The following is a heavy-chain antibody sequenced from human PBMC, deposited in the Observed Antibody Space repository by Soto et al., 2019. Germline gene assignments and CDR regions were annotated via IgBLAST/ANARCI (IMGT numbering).Heavy chain of an antibody. CDR3: ASPLCSSWYCRSAFDI. Sequence: ASVKVSCKASGYTFTSYYMHWVRQAPGQGLEWMGIINPSGGSTSYAQKFQGRVTMTRDTSTSTVYMELSSLRSEDTAVYYCASPLCSSWYCRSAFDIWGQGTMVTVSS. CDR1: GYTFTSYY. CDR2: INPSGGST. J-gene: IGHJ3*02. V-gene: IGHV1-46*01. D-gene: IGHD6-13*01.